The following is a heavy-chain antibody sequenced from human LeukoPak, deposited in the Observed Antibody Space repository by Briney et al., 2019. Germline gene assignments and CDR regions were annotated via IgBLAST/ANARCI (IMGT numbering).Heavy chain of an antibody. CDR2: ISSSGSTI. D-gene: IGHD3-10*01. Sequence: LSLTCAVYGGSFSGYYWSWIRQAPGKGLEWVSYISSSGSTIYYADSVKGRFTISRDNAKNSLYLQMNSLRAEDTAVYYCARDQPQLWFGDYWYFDLWGRGTLVTVSS. CDR1: GGSFSGYY. CDR3: ARDQPQLWFGDYWYFDL. V-gene: IGHV3-11*01. J-gene: IGHJ2*01.